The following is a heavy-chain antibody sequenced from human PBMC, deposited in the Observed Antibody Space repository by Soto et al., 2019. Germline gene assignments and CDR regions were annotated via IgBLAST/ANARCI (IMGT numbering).Heavy chain of an antibody. CDR1: GGTFSSYA. J-gene: IGHJ6*02. Sequence: QVQLVQSGAEVKKPGSSVKVSCKASGGTFSSYAISWVRQAPGQGLEWMGGIIPIFGTANYAQKFQGRVTITADEATSTAYMELSSRRSEDTGVYYCARVPLLEWELLSGMDVWGQGTTVTVSS. CDR2: IIPIFGTA. V-gene: IGHV1-69*12. D-gene: IGHD1-26*01. CDR3: ARVPLLEWELLSGMDV.